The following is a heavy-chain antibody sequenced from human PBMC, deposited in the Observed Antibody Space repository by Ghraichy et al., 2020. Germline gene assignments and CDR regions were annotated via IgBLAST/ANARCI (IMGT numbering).Heavy chain of an antibody. D-gene: IGHD4-17*01. V-gene: IGHV3-7*01. CDR3: ARDPYGDYKYGGTDY. CDR1: GFTFSRHW. Sequence: GGSLRLSCVASGFTFSRHWMSWVRHAPGKGLEWVASIKADGSERHYVESVKGRFTISRDNAKNSLSLEMNTLRAEDRAVYYCARDPYGDYKYGGTDYWGQGTLVTVSS. CDR2: IKADGSER. J-gene: IGHJ4*02.